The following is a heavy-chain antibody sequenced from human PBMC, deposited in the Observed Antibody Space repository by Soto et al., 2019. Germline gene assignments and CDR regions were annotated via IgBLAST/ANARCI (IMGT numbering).Heavy chain of an antibody. CDR1: GFTFSSYA. D-gene: IGHD1-26*01. CDR3: AKDGASASYPHYYYLGMHV. J-gene: IGHJ6*02. V-gene: IGHV3-23*01. CDR2: LSGSGGNA. Sequence: QTGGSLRLSCAASGFTFSSYAMSWVRQAPGKGLEWVSTLSGSGGNAYYADSVKGRFSISRDNSKNTLRLQMNSLRADDTAVYYCAKDGASASYPHYYYLGMHVWGQGTTVTVSS.